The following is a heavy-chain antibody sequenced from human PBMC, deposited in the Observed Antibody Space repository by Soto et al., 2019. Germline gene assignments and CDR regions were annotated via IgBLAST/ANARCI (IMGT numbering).Heavy chain of an antibody. CDR3: ARAANYYDSSGRRSDWFDP. CDR2: IIPIFGIA. J-gene: IGHJ5*02. V-gene: IGHV1-69*10. CDR1: GGTFSSYA. D-gene: IGHD3-22*01. Sequence: ASVKVSCKASGGTFSSYAISWVRQAPGQGLEWMGGIIPIFGIANYAQKFQGRVTITADKSTSTAYMELSSLRSEDTAVYYCARAANYYDSSGRRSDWFDPWGQEPWSPSPQ.